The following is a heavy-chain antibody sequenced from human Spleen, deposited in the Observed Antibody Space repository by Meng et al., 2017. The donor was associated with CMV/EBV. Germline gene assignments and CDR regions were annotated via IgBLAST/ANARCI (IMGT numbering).Heavy chain of an antibody. CDR3: ARADGSEYSSSSGLGGIDY. V-gene: IGHV3-30*07. D-gene: IGHD6-6*01. Sequence: CADSVKGRFTISREISKSTLYLQMNSLRAEDTAVYYCARADGSEYSSSSGLGGIDYWGQGTLVTVSS. J-gene: IGHJ4*02.